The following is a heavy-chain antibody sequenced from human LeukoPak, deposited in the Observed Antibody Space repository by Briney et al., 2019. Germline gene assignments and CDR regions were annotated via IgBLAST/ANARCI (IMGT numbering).Heavy chain of an antibody. CDR1: GDSIGSHY. CDR3: ARDYYDSRGEAFDI. Sequence: SETLSLTCTVSGDSIGSHYWSWIRQPPGKGLEWIGYIFYVGSANYNPSLKSRVTISVDTSKNQFSLKLNSVTAADTAVCYCARDYYDSRGEAFDIWGQGTMVTVSS. V-gene: IGHV4-59*11. J-gene: IGHJ3*02. CDR2: IFYVGSA. D-gene: IGHD3-22*01.